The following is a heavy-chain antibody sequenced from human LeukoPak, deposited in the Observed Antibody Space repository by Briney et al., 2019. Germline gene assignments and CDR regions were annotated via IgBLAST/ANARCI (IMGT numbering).Heavy chain of an antibody. CDR1: GFTFSSYG. CDR2: ISSSSSYI. Sequence: GGSLRLSCAASGFTFSSYGMSWVRQAPGKGLEWVSSISSSSSYIYYADSVKGRFTISRDNAKNSLYLQMNSLRAEDTAVYYRARDNYYYDSSGYYHFDYWGQGTLVTVSS. V-gene: IGHV3-21*01. D-gene: IGHD3-22*01. CDR3: ARDNYYYDSSGYYHFDY. J-gene: IGHJ4*02.